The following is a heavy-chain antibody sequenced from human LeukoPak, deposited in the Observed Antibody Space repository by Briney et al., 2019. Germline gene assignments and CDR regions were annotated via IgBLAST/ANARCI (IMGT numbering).Heavy chain of an antibody. CDR1: GYTFTSYG. D-gene: IGHD3-22*01. J-gene: IGHJ4*02. CDR2: ISAYNGNT. V-gene: IGHV1-18*01. CDR3: ARMSDLAYYDSSGYFDY. Sequence: ASVKVSCKASGYTFTSYGISWVRQAPGQGLEWMGWISAYNGNTNYAQKLQGRVTMTTDTSTSTAYMELRSLRSDDTAVYYCARMSDLAYYDSSGYFDYWGQGTLVTVSS.